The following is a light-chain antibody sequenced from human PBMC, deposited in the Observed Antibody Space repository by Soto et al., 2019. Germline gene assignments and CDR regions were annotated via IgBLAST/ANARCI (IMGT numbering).Light chain of an antibody. V-gene: IGKV3D-11*02. CDR1: QSVXSD. J-gene: IGKJ5*01. Sequence: LSQSAGTLSLSPGERATLSCRASQSVXSDSLAWYAHNLGQAPSLLXYAASKSATGIPARFSGSGSATNFTRTISSHEPDDCEGYYSQQRRRWHGTFGQGTRLEI. CDR2: AAS. CDR3: QQRRRWHGT.